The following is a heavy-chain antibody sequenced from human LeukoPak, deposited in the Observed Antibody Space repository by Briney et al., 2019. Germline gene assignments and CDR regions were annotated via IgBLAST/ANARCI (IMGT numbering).Heavy chain of an antibody. CDR3: ARQLDYYDKRDY. CDR2: IDPSDSYS. CDR1: GYSFTNYG. Sequence: GESLKISCKGSGYSFTNYGISWVRQMPGKGLEWMGRIDPSDSYSNYGPSFQGHVTISADRSISTAYLQWRSLKASDTAMYYCARQLDYYDKRDYWGQVTLVTVAS. J-gene: IGHJ4*02. D-gene: IGHD3-22*01. V-gene: IGHV5-10-1*01.